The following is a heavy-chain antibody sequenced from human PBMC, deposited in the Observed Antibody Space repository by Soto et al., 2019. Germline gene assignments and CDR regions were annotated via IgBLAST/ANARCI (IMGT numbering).Heavy chain of an antibody. Sequence: GGSLRLSCAASGFTFSSYGMHWVRQAPGKGLEWVAVISYDGSNKYYADSVKGRFTISRDNSKNTLYLQMNSLRAEDTAVYYCARMGLVRYFGAYYYMDVWGKGTTVTVSS. J-gene: IGHJ6*03. CDR1: GFTFSSYG. D-gene: IGHD3-9*01. CDR2: ISYDGSNK. V-gene: IGHV3-30*03. CDR3: ARMGLVRYFGAYYYMDV.